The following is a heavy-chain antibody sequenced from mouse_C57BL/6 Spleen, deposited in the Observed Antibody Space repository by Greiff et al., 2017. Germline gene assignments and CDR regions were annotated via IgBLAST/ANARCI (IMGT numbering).Heavy chain of an antibody. J-gene: IGHJ2*01. CDR1: GYTFPSYW. V-gene: IGHV1-50*01. CDR3: ARWDGSSYAY. D-gene: IGHD1-1*01. Sequence: QVQLQQPGAELGKPGASVKLSCKACGYTFPSYWVRGVKQRPGQGLEGIVESDPSDSYTNYNQKFKGKATLTVDTSSSTAYMQLSSLTSEDSAVYYCARWDGSSYAYWGQGTTLTVSS. CDR2: SDPSDSYT.